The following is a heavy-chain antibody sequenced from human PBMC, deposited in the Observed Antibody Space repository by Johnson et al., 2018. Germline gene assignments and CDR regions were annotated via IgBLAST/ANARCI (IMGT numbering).Heavy chain of an antibody. V-gene: IGHV3-21*01. CDR1: GFTFSSYS. CDR2: ISSSSSYI. CDR3: ARDRDNWNTAFDI. Sequence: VQLVQSGGGLVKPGGSLRLSCAASGFTFSSYSMNWVRQAPGKGLEWVSSISSSSSYIYYAASVKGRFTISRDNAKNSLYLQMNSQRAEDTAVYYCARDRDNWNTAFDIWGQGTMVTVSS. D-gene: IGHD1/OR15-1a*01. J-gene: IGHJ3*02.